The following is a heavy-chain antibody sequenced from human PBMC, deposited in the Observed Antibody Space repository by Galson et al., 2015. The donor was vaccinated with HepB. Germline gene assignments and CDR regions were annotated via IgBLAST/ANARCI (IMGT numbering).Heavy chain of an antibody. V-gene: IGHV5-51*03. CDR3: ARPQPTVVSPADTLDV. J-gene: IGHJ3*01. CDR1: GFDFPTHW. D-gene: IGHD3-22*01. Sequence: QSGAEVKEPGDSLKISCKTSGFDFPTHWIAWVRQRPGKXLEWMGIIFPGDSDSIYSPSFEGQVTMSVDKSISTAYLHWGSLKASDTAVYYCARPQPTVVSPADTLDVWGQGTMVIVSS. CDR2: IFPGDSDS.